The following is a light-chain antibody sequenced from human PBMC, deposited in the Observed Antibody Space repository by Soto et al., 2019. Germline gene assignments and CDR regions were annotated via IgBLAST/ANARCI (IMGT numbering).Light chain of an antibody. CDR1: RDVRSD. CDR2: AAS. CDR3: LQDYGDSWT. V-gene: IGKV1-6*01. J-gene: IGKJ1*01. Sequence: TQMTQSPLSLSASVGEKIIITCRASRDVRSDVSWYQQKPGQAPKLVIYAASNLYTGVPSRFSGRRSGTEFTLTISSLQPEDFASYYCLQDYGDSWTFGQGTKVEIE.